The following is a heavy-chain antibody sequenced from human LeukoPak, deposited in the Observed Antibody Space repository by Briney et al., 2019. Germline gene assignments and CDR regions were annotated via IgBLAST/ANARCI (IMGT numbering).Heavy chain of an antibody. D-gene: IGHD2-2*01. CDR3: ARENVEVPAAIRFAFDI. CDR2: TYYRSKWYN. Sequence: SQTLSLTCAISGDSVSSNSAAWNWIRQSPSRGLEWLGRTYYRSKWYNDYAVSVKSRITINPDTSKNQFSLKLSSVTAADTAVYYCARENVEVPAAIRFAFDIWGQGTMVTVSS. V-gene: IGHV6-1*01. J-gene: IGHJ3*02. CDR1: GDSVSSNSAA.